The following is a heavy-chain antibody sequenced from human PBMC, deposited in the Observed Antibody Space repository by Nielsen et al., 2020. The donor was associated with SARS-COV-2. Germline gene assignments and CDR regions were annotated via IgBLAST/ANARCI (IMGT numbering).Heavy chain of an antibody. CDR1: GFTFSSYA. Sequence: GESLKISCAASGFTFSSYAMSWVRQAPGKGLEWVSAISGSGGSTYYADSVKGRFTISRDNPKNTLYLQMNSLRAEDTAVYYCAKAGSDAFDIWGQGTMVTVSS. CDR3: AKAGSDAFDI. J-gene: IGHJ3*02. D-gene: IGHD3-10*01. V-gene: IGHV3-23*01. CDR2: ISGSGGST.